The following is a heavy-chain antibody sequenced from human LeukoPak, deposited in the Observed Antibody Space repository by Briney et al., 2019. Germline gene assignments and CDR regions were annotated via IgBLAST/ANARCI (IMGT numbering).Heavy chain of an antibody. CDR3: ARENPSGYYNRPIDY. J-gene: IGHJ4*02. Sequence: PSETLSLICTVSGASISSYYWSWIRQPPGKGLEWIGEIYYSGSIKYNPSLKSRVTMSVDTSKNQFSMKLSSVTAADTAIYYCARENPSGYYNRPIDYWGQGTLVTVSS. V-gene: IGHV4-59*01. D-gene: IGHD3-22*01. CDR1: GASISSYY. CDR2: IYYSGSI.